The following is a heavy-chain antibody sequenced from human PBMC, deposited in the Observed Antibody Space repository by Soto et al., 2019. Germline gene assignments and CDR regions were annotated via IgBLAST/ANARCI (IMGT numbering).Heavy chain of an antibody. CDR3: VGGQYYFDY. CDR2: ISYDGSDK. V-gene: IGHV3-30*03. CDR1: EFPFTSYG. J-gene: IGHJ4*02. D-gene: IGHD3-10*01. Sequence: ESVGGVVQPGRSLRLSCAASEFPFTSYGMHWVREGPDKGLEWVAIISYDGSDKYYADSVKGRFTISRDNSKNTLYLQMNSLRPEDTALYYCVGGQYYFDYRGQGTLVIVSS.